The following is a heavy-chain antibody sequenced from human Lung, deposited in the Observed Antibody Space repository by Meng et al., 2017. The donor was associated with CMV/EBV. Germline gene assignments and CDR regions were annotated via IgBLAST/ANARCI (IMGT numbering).Heavy chain of an antibody. J-gene: IGHJ5*02. CDR2: INQSGST. CDR3: ARVGGYCSSTSCDNWFDP. Sequence: GSFRGCYWSEIRQPRGKGLEWIGEINQSGSTSYNPSLKSRVTISVDTSKNQFSLKLSSVTAADTAVYYCARVGGYCSSTSCDNWFDPWGQGTLVTVSS. CDR1: GSFRGCY. V-gene: IGHV4-34*01. D-gene: IGHD2-2*01.